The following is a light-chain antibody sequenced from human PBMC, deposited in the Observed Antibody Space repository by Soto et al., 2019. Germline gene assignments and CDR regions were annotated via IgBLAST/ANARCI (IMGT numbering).Light chain of an antibody. Sequence: DIQVTQSPSSLSASVGDSVTITCRTSQSISYYLNWYQQEPGKAPQLLIYGATHLQSGVPSRFRGSGSGTEFTLTISSLQPEAFANYYCQQSYSTPQTFGQGTKVE. CDR2: GAT. J-gene: IGKJ1*01. V-gene: IGKV1-39*01. CDR3: QQSYSTPQT. CDR1: QSISYY.